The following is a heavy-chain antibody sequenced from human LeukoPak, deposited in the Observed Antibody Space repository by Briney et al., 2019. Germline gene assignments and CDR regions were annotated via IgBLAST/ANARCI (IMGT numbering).Heavy chain of an antibody. D-gene: IGHD6-13*01. J-gene: IGHJ4*02. CDR3: AKDLVAAGTMG. CDR2: ISYDGSNK. V-gene: IGHV3-30*18. CDR1: GFTFSSYG. Sequence: GGSLRLSCAASGFTFSSYGVHWVRQAPGKGLEWVAVISYDGSNKYYADSVKGRFTISRDNSKNTLYLQMNSLRAEDTAVYYCAKDLVAAGTMGWGQGTLVTVSS.